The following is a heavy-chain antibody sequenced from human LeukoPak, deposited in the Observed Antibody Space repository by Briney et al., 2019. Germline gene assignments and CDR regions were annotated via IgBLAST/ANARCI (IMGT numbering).Heavy chain of an antibody. D-gene: IGHD5-24*01. CDR3: TRGETMDV. J-gene: IGHJ6*03. V-gene: IGHV3-7*01. CDR2: IDEDGNEE. Sequence: GGSLRLSCEVSGFTFETYWMSWVRQAPGKGLEWVANIDEDGNEEHYVRSVKGRFTISRDNAKNLVYLQMNSLRVDDTAVYYCTRGETMDVWGKGTTDTVSS. CDR1: GFTFETYW.